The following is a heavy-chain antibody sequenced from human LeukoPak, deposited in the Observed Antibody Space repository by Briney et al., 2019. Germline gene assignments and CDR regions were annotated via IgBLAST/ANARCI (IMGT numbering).Heavy chain of an antibody. CDR1: GFTFSSYE. CDR2: ISSSGSTI. V-gene: IGHV3-48*03. Sequence: PGGSLRLSCAASGFTFSSYEMNWVRQAPGKGLEWVSYISSSGSTIYYADSVKGRFTISRDNAKNSLYLQMNSLRAEDTAVYYCARVPRYCSGGNCYSGGLGYMDVWGKGTTVTISS. D-gene: IGHD2-15*01. CDR3: ARVPRYCSGGNCYSGGLGYMDV. J-gene: IGHJ6*03.